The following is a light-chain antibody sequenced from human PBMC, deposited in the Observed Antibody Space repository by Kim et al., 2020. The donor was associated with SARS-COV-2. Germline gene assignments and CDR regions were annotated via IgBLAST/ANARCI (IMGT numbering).Light chain of an antibody. CDR1: QGVSSSY. V-gene: IGKV3-20*01. CDR2: GAS. CDR3: QQYGSSQT. J-gene: IGKJ1*01. Sequence: LSPRERASPSCRSSQGVSSSYLAWYQQKPGQAPRLLIYGASSRATGIPDRFSGSGSGTDFTLTISRLEPEDFAVYYCQQYGSSQTFGQGTKVDIK.